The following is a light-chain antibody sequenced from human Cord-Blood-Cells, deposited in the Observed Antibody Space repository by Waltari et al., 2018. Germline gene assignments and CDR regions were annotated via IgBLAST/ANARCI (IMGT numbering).Light chain of an antibody. CDR2: RDS. CDR3: QAWDSSTLV. V-gene: IGLV3-1*01. Sequence: SYELTQPPSVSVSPGRTAIISCWGDKLGGEGSCWYQQKPGQSPVLGIDRDSNRPSGRPDRFSGSNSGNTATLTMSGTQAMAEADYYCQAWDSSTLVFGGGTKLTVL. J-gene: IGLJ3*02. CDR1: KLGGEG.